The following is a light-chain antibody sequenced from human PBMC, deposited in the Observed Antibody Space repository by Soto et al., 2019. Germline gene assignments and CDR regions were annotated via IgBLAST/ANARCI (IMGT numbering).Light chain of an antibody. CDR3: SSYTTTSAYV. CDR1: SSDVGGYNY. Sequence: TDPASVSGSPGQSITISCTGTSSDVGGYNYVSWYQQHPGKAPKLMIYEVSNRPSGVSNRFSGSKSGNTASLTISGLQAEDEADYYCSSYTTTSAYVFATGTKLTVL. CDR2: EVS. V-gene: IGLV2-14*01. J-gene: IGLJ1*01.